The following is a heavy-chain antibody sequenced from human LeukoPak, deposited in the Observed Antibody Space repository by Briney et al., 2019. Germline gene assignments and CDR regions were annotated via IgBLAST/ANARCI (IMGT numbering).Heavy chain of an antibody. Sequence: SETLSLTCTVSGGSISSYYWSWIRQPPGKGLEWIGYIYYSGRSNYNPSLKSRVTISVDTSKNHFSLKLTSVTAADTAVYYCARGPTYQPIDYWGQGTLVTVSS. J-gene: IGHJ4*02. CDR2: IYYSGRS. V-gene: IGHV4-59*08. CDR3: ARGPTYQPIDY. CDR1: GGSISSYY. D-gene: IGHD2-2*01.